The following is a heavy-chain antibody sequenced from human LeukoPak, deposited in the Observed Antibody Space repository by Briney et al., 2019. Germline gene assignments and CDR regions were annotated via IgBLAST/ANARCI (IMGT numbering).Heavy chain of an antibody. CDR3: ARVEQLVTPFYYYGMDV. CDR2: ISYDGSNK. J-gene: IGHJ6*02. D-gene: IGHD6-13*01. V-gene: IGHV3-30-3*01. Sequence: GGSLRLSCAASGFTFSSYAMHWVRRAPGKGLEWVAVISYDGSNKYYADSVKGRFTISRDNSKNTLYLQMNSLRAEDTAVYYCARVEQLVTPFYYYGMDVWGQGTTVTVSS. CDR1: GFTFSSYA.